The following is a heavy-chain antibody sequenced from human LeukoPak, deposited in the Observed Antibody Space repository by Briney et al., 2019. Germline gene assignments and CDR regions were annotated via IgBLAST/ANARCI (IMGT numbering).Heavy chain of an antibody. CDR2: INSDGSST. J-gene: IGHJ4*02. Sequence: GGSLRLSCAASGFTFSSYWMHWVRQAPGKGLVWVSRINSDGSSTSYADSVKGRFTISRDNAKNTLYLQMNSLRAEDTAVYYCARVERIGWFGELSHFDYWGQGTLVTVSS. V-gene: IGHV3-74*01. CDR1: GFTFSSYW. D-gene: IGHD3-10*01. CDR3: ARVERIGWFGELSHFDY.